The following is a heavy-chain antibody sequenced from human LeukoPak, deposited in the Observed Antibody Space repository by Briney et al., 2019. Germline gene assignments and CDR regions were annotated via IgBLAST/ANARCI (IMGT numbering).Heavy chain of an antibody. CDR1: GYTFTSYY. Sequence: ASVKVSCKASGYTFTSYYMHWVRQAPGQGLERMGIINPSGGSTSYAQKFQGRVTMTRDTSTSTVYMELSSLRSEDTAVYYCARDLELFYYYYGMDVWGQGTTVTVSS. J-gene: IGHJ6*02. V-gene: IGHV1-46*01. CDR3: ARDLELFYYYYGMDV. CDR2: INPSGGST. D-gene: IGHD1-7*01.